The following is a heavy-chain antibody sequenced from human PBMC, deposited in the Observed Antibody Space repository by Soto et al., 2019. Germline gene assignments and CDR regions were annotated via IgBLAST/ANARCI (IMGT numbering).Heavy chain of an antibody. CDR1: GGSISSYY. V-gene: IGHV4-59*08. CDR2: IYYSGST. J-gene: IGHJ5*02. Sequence: QVQLQESGPGLVKPSETLSLTCTVSGGSISSYYWSWIRQPPGKGLEWIGYIYYSGSTNYNPSLKMRVPITVDTSKNHFSLKLRSVTAADTAVYYCASHGSPTDWFDPWGQGTLVTVSS. CDR3: ASHGSPTDWFDP. D-gene: IGHD3-10*01.